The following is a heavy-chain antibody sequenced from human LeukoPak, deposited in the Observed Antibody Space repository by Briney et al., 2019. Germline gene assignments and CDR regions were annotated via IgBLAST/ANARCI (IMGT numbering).Heavy chain of an antibody. CDR3: AREGAGYYFDL. CDR1: GGSVSSGNYY. V-gene: IGHV4-61*01. D-gene: IGHD1-26*01. J-gene: IGHJ4*02. CDR2: IFYSGST. Sequence: SETLSLTCTVTGGSVSSGNYYWSWIRQPPGKGLEWIGDIFYSGSTKYGPSLKSRVTISVEMSKNQLSLKLSSVTAADTAVYYCAREGAGYYFDLWGQGTLVTVSS.